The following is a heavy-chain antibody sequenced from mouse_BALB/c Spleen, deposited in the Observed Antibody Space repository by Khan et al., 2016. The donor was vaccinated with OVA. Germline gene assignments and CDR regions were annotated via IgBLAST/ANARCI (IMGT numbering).Heavy chain of an antibody. Sequence: VQLKESGTVLARPGASVKMSCKASGYSFTSYWMHWVTQRPGQGLEWIGAIYPGISDTRYNQKFKGKAKLTAVTSASTAYMEFSSLTNEDSAVYYCTRSYDSYYFDYWGQGTTLTVSS. V-gene: IGHV1-5*01. CDR2: IYPGISDT. D-gene: IGHD2-4*01. CDR3: TRSYDSYYFDY. J-gene: IGHJ2*01. CDR1: GYSFTSYW.